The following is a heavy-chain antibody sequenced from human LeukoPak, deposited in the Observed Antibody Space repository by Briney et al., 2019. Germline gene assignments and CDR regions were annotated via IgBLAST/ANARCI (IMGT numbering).Heavy chain of an antibody. Sequence: GGSLRLSCAASGFTFGSYAMSWVRQAPGKGLEWVSTLNSGGDITHYADSVKGRFTISRHNSKNTLFLQMNSLRAEDTAVYYCARDLYYDILTGYYRYGMDVWGQGTTVTVSS. CDR2: LNSGGDIT. CDR3: ARDLYYDILTGYYRYGMDV. CDR1: GFTFGSYA. V-gene: IGHV3-23*01. J-gene: IGHJ6*02. D-gene: IGHD3-9*01.